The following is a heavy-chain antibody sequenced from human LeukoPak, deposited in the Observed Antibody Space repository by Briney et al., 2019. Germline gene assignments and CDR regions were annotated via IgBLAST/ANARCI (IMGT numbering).Heavy chain of an antibody. D-gene: IGHD3-22*01. CDR2: ISSSGSTI. V-gene: IGHV3-11*04. J-gene: IGHJ4*02. CDR3: ARDGYDSSGPSDY. CDR1: GFTFSDYY. Sequence: GGSLRLSCAASGFTFSDYYMSWIRQAPGKGLEWVSYISSSGSTIYYADSGKGRFTISRDNAKHSLYLQMNSLRAEDTAVYYCARDGYDSSGPSDYWGQGTLVTVSS.